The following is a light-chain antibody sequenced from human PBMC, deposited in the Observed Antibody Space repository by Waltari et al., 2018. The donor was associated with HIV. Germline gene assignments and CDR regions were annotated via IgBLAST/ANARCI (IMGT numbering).Light chain of an antibody. CDR2: YDA. V-gene: IGLV3-21*04. CDR1: NIGTKS. CDR3: HVWDTISDHVV. Sequence: SYVLTQPPSVSVAPGKTATITCVGNNIGTKSVHWYQQKPDQAPVLVIYYDADRPSGIPERFSGSNSGKTATLTINRVEAGDEADYYCHVWDTISDHVVFGGGSKLTVL. J-gene: IGLJ2*01.